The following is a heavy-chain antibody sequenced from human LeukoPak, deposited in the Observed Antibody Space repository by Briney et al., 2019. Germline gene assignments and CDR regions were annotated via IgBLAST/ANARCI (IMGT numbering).Heavy chain of an antibody. CDR1: GFTFSTYA. CDR3: LGYCSGGSCYSGAH. J-gene: IGHJ4*02. V-gene: IGHV3-23*01. D-gene: IGHD2-15*01. Sequence: PGGSLRLSCAASGFTFSTYAMSWVRQAPGKRLEWVSTISTTGANTYYADSVQGRFTISRDNSKNTQFLQMNSLRGEDTAVYYCLGYCSGGSCYSGAHWGQGTLVTVSS. CDR2: ISTTGANT.